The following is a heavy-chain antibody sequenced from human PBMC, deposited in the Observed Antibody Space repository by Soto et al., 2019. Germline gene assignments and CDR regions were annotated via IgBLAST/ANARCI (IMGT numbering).Heavy chain of an antibody. CDR3: ARHYGDYNGGY. CDR2: IIPILGIA. D-gene: IGHD4-17*01. V-gene: IGHV1-69*02. Sequence: SVKVSCKASGGTFSSYTINWVRQAPGQGLEWMGRIIPILGIANYAQKFQGRVTITADKSTSTAYMELSSLRSEDTAVYYCARHYGDYNGGYWGQGTLVTVSS. J-gene: IGHJ4*02. CDR1: GGTFSSYT.